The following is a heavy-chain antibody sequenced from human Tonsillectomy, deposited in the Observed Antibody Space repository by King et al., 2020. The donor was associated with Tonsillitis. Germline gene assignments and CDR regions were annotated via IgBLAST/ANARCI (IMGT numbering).Heavy chain of an antibody. CDR1: GFTFSNAW. Sequence: VQLVESGGGLVKPGGSLRLSCAASGFTFSNAWMSWVRQAPGKGLEWVGRIKSKTDGGTTYYAAPVKGRFTISRDDSKNTLYLQMNSLKTEDTAVYYCTTPGPLWLFSPDYWGQGTLVTVSS. J-gene: IGHJ4*02. CDR3: TTPGPLWLFSPDY. D-gene: IGHD3-22*01. CDR2: IKSKTDGGTT. V-gene: IGHV3-15*01.